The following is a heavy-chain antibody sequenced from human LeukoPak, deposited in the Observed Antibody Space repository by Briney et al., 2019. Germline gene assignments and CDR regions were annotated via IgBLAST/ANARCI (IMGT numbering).Heavy chain of an antibody. J-gene: IGHJ4*02. CDR3: TRITDWATFDY. CDR2: IRSKAYTGAT. V-gene: IGHV3-49*03. Sequence: GGSLRLSCTASGFTFGDYAMSWFRQAPGKGLEWVGFIRSKAYTGATEYAASVKGRFTLSRDDSKSIAYLQMDSLKSEDTALYYCTRITDWATFDYWGQGTLVTVSS. D-gene: IGHD3/OR15-3a*01. CDR1: GFTFGDYA.